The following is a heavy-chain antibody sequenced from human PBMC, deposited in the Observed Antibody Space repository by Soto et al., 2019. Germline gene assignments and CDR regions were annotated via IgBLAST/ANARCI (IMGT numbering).Heavy chain of an antibody. CDR1: GFTFNNYA. CDR2: ISADGGYT. CDR3: AKDRRYSYYYYGMDV. D-gene: IGHD3-16*01. J-gene: IGHJ6*02. V-gene: IGHV3-23*01. Sequence: EVQLLESGGGLVQPGGSLRLSCAASGFTFNNYAMNWVRQAPGKGLEWVSAISADGGYTYYADSVKGRFTISRDNSKNTLYLQMNSLRAEDTAVYYCAKDRRYSYYYYGMDVWGQGTTVTVSS.